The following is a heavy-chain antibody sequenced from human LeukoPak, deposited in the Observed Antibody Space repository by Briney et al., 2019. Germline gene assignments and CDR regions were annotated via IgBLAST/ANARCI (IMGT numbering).Heavy chain of an antibody. CDR2: ISRSGSTI. V-gene: IGHV3-48*03. J-gene: IGHJ6*02. CDR1: GVTFSSYE. D-gene: IGHD3-22*01. Sequence: TGGSLRLSCAGSGVTFSSYEMNWVRQAPGKGLEWVSYISRSGSTIYYADSVKGRFTISRDNAKNSLYLQMKSLRAEDTAVYYCARELVVVVNYYHYYVMDAWGQGTTVTVSS. CDR3: ARELVVVVNYYHYYVMDA.